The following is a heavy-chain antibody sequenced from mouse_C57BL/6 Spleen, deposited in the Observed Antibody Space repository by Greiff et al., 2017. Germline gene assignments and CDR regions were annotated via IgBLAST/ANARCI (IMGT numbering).Heavy chain of an antibody. CDR3: SRHDADYYAMGY. CDR2: IWSDGST. CDR1: GFSLTSYG. V-gene: IGHV2-6-1*01. Sequence: VKVVESGPGLVAPSQSLSITCTVSGFSLTSYGVHWVRQPPGKGLEWLVVIWSDGSTTYNSALKSRLSISKDNPKSQVYLKMNIRQTDDTAMYDCSRHDADYYAMGYLGQGTSVTVSS. D-gene: IGHD2-3*01. J-gene: IGHJ4*01.